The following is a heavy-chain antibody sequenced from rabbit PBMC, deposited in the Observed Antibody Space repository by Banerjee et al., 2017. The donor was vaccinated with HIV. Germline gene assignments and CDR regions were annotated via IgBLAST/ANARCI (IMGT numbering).Heavy chain of an antibody. CDR3: ARGVNNNNWANNL. CDR2: IVAGSSGTT. J-gene: IGHJ4*01. Sequence: QEQLVESGGGLVQPEGSLTLTCKASGFTLSSSDYMCWVRQAPGKGLEWIGCIVAGSSGTTYYASWAKGRFTISKTSSTTVTLQMTSLTAADTATYFCARGVNNNNWANNLWGPGTLVTVS. V-gene: IGHV1S45*01. D-gene: IGHD4-1*01. CDR1: GFTLSSSDY.